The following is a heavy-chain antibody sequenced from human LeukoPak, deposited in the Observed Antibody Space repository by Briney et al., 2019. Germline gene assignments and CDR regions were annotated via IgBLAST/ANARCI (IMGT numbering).Heavy chain of an antibody. J-gene: IGHJ4*02. Sequence: PSETLSLTCAVSGDSISSSNWWSWVRQPPGKGLEWIGEIYHTGSTNYNPSPKSRVTISIDKSKNQFSLKLSSVTAADTALYFCARAPWDSYYNSYFDYWGQGTLVTVSS. CDR3: ARAPWDSYYNSYFDY. CDR1: GDSISSSNW. CDR2: IYHTGST. D-gene: IGHD3-10*01. V-gene: IGHV4-4*02.